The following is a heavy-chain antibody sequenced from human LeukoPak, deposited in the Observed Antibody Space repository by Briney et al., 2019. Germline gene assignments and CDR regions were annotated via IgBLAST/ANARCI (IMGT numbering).Heavy chain of an antibody. CDR2: IYYSGST. V-gene: IGHV4-39*01. D-gene: IGHD4-11*01. Sequence: SETLSLTCTVSGGSISSNSYYWGWIRQPPGKRLEWIGSIYYSGSTYYNPSLKSRVTISVDTAKNQFSLKLSSVTAADTAVYYCARQGPGGDYSNYHNWFDPWGQGTLVTVSS. CDR3: ARQGPGGDYSNYHNWFDP. CDR1: GGSISSNSYY. J-gene: IGHJ5*02.